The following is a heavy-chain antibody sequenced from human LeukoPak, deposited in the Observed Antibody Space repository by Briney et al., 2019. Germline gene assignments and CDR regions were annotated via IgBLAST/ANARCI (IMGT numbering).Heavy chain of an antibody. CDR3: ARGVTMATITPLLC. CDR1: GFTFSSYS. J-gene: IGHJ4*02. D-gene: IGHD5-24*01. V-gene: IGHV3-48*01. CDR2: ISSSSSTI. Sequence: GGSLRLSCAASGFTFSSYSMNWVRQAPGKGLEWVSYISSSSSTIYYADSVKGRFTISRDNAKNSLYLQMNSLRAEDTAVYYCARGVTMATITPLLCWGQGTLATVSS.